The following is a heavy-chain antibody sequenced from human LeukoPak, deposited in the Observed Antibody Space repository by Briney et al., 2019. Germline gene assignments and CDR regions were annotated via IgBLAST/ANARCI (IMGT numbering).Heavy chain of an antibody. J-gene: IGHJ4*02. CDR1: GFPFSTYW. CDR2: ISSSSSYI. V-gene: IGHV3-21*01. Sequence: GGSLRLSCAASGFPFSTYWMHWVRQAPGKGLEWVSSISSSSSYIYYADSVKGRFTISRDNAKNSLYLQMNSLRTEDTAVYYCARDSNSDFWSGYYTNYFDYWGQGTLVTVSS. CDR3: ARDSNSDFWSGYYTNYFDY. D-gene: IGHD3-3*01.